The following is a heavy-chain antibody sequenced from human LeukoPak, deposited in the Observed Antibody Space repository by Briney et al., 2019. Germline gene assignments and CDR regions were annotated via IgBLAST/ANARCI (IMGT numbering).Heavy chain of an antibody. Sequence: SETLSLTCTVSGGSISSSSYYWGWIRQPPGKGLEWIGSIYHSGDTYYNPSLKSRVTISIDTSKNQFSLKLSSVTAADTAVYYCARPTIALLAFDIWGQGTMVTVSS. CDR3: ARPTIALLAFDI. CDR2: IYHSGDT. D-gene: IGHD5-24*01. V-gene: IGHV4-39*01. CDR1: GGSISSSSYY. J-gene: IGHJ3*02.